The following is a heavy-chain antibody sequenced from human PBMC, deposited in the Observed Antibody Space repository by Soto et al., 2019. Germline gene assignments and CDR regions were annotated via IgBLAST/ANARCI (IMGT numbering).Heavy chain of an antibody. CDR3: ATSQKGYNWNYFDH. V-gene: IGHV4-39*01. J-gene: IGHJ4*02. CDR2: VFYTGFT. CDR1: GASISGSYYY. D-gene: IGHD1-20*01. Sequence: SETLSLTCAVSGASISGSYYYWAWLRQSPGKGPEWIGSVFYTGFTSYNPSLESRVSVSVDTSKSRFSLKLSAVTAADTAVYYCATSQKGYNWNYFDHWGQGDLVTVS.